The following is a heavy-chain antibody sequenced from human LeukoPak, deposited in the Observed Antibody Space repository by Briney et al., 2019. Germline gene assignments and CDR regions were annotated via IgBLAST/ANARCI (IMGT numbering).Heavy chain of an antibody. CDR1: GGSISSYY. J-gene: IGHJ6*02. CDR3: ARETAYYYYGMDV. CDR2: IYSSGST. Sequence: SETLSLTCTVSGGSISSYYWNWIRQPPGKGLEWIGYIYSSGSTNYNPSLKSRVTISVDTSKNQFSLKLSSVTAADTAVYYCARETAYYYYGMDVWGQGTTVTVSS. V-gene: IGHV4-4*08.